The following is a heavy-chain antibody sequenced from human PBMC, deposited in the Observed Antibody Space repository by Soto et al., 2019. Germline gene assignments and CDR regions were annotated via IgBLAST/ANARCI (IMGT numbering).Heavy chain of an antibody. CDR3: ARAHCSGGSCYSVQHWFDP. CDR2: MYHSGST. V-gene: IGHV4-4*02. CDR1: GGSISSSNW. J-gene: IGHJ5*02. D-gene: IGHD2-15*01. Sequence: QVQLQESGPGLVKPSGTLSLTCAVSGGSISSSNWWSWVRQPPGKGLEWIGEMYHSGSTNHNPSLKSRATISVDKPRNQFSRKLSSVTAADTAVYYCARAHCSGGSCYSVQHWFDPWGQGTLVTVSS.